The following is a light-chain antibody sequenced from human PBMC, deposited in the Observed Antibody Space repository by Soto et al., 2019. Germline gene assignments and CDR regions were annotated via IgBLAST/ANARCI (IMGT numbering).Light chain of an antibody. Sequence: EVVLTQSPDTLSLSPGERATLSCRASQSVSSTFLAWYQQRPGQAPRLLIYGASSRATGIPDSFSGSGSGTDFTLSITGLETEDFAVYYCEPFGTSATFGQGTKVEI. CDR3: EPFGTSAT. CDR2: GAS. V-gene: IGKV3-20*01. J-gene: IGKJ1*01. CDR1: QSVSSTF.